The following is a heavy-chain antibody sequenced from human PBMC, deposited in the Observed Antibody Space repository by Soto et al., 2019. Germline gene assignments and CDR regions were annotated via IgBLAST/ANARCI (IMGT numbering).Heavy chain of an antibody. CDR1: GYTFTSYA. J-gene: IGHJ6*01. V-gene: IGHV1-3*01. CDR3: ARERITIFGVVTIYYYYGMEV. CDR2: INAGNGNT. D-gene: IGHD3-3*01. Sequence: ASVKVSCKASGYTFTSYAMHWVRQAPGQRLEWMGWINAGNGNTKYSQKFQGRVTITRDTSASTAYMELSSLRSEDTAVYYCARERITIFGVVTIYYYYGMEVWGQGTTVNVS.